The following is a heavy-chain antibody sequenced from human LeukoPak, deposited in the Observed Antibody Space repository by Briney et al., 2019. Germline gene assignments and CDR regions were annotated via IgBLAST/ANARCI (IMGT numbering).Heavy chain of an antibody. Sequence: GGSLRLSCAAPGFTVSSNYMSWVRQAPGKGLEWVSVIYSGGSTYYADSVKGRFTISRHNSKNTLYLQMNSLRAEDTAVYYCAREGRDGYNLAYFDYWGQGTLVTVSS. CDR1: GFTVSSNY. V-gene: IGHV3-53*04. J-gene: IGHJ4*02. CDR2: IYSGGST. CDR3: AREGRDGYNLAYFDY. D-gene: IGHD5-24*01.